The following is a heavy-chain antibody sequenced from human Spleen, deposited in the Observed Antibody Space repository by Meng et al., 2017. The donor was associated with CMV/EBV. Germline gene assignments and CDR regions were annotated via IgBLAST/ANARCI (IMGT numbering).Heavy chain of an antibody. CDR2: IKQDGSEK. CDR3: ARLYGSAFDI. D-gene: IGHD4-17*01. J-gene: IGHJ3*02. CDR1: GFTFSSYW. V-gene: IGHV3-7*01. Sequence: GESLKISCAASGFTFSSYWMSWVRQAPGKGLEWVANIKQDGSEKYYVDSVKGRFTISRDNAKNSLYLQINSLRAEDTAVYYCARLYGSAFDIWGQGTMVTVSS.